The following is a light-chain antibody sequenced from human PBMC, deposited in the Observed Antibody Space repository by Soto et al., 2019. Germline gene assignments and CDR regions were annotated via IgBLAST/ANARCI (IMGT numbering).Light chain of an antibody. V-gene: IGKV1-39*01. CDR3: QQSFTTPYT. J-gene: IGKJ2*01. Sequence: DIHMTQSPSSPSASVGDRVTITCRASQSISTYLNWYQQKPGKAPELLNYAASSLQSGVPSRFCGSGSGTDFTLTISSLQPEDFATYYCQQSFTTPYTFGQGTKLEIK. CDR2: AAS. CDR1: QSISTY.